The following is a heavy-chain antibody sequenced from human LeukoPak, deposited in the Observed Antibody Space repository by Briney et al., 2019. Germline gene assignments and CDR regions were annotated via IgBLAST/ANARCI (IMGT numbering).Heavy chain of an antibody. CDR1: EFIFNRSW. D-gene: IGHD1-1*01. CDR3: AIWTSGNY. CDR2: MDPSGSHK. Sequence: PGGSLRLSCAASEFIFNRSWMNWVRQAPGKGLEWVANMDPSGSHKRYVDSVKGRFTISKDTPGTSLYLDMYGLRAEDTAIYYCAIWTSGNYWGQGTLVTVSS. J-gene: IGHJ4*02. V-gene: IGHV3-7*01.